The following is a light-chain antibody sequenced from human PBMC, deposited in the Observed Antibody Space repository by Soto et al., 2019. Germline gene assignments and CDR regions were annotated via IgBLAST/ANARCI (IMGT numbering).Light chain of an antibody. CDR1: HSVSSSY. V-gene: IGKV3-20*01. Sequence: EIVLTQSPGTLSLSPGERATLSCRASHSVSSSYLAWYQQKPGQAPRLLIYGASNRATGIPDRFSGSGSGTDFTLTINSLQSEDFAVYYCQQYNNWPRTFGQGTKVDIK. CDR2: GAS. J-gene: IGKJ1*01. CDR3: QQYNNWPRT.